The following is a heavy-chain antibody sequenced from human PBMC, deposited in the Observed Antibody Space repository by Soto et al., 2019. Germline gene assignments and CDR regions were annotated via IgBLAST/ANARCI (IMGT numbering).Heavy chain of an antibody. CDR1: GCTFSNYA. J-gene: IGHJ4*02. D-gene: IGHD2-2*01. CDR2: ISFDGNNK. V-gene: IGHV3-30-3*01. Sequence: PGGSLRLSCAASGCTFSNYALHWVRQAPGRGLEWVALISFDGNNKYYANSVKGRFTISRDNSKNTLYLQMNSLRAEDTAVYYCGRCTGTSCHLGADFWGQGSLVTVSS. CDR3: GRCTGTSCHLGADF.